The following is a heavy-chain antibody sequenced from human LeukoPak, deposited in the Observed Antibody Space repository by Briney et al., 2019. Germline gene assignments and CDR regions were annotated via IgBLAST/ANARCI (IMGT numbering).Heavy chain of an antibody. J-gene: IGHJ4*02. CDR2: ISYEGSHK. V-gene: IGHV3-30-3*01. Sequence: GGSLRLSCAPSGLTLSIYAMHWVRQAPGRGREWVAAISYEGSHKYYADSVKGRVTISRDNSKNTLYLQMNSLRAEDTAVYDCARWGPRYFFDYWGQGTLVTVSS. D-gene: IGHD1-26*01. CDR3: ARWGPRYFFDY. CDR1: GLTLSIYA.